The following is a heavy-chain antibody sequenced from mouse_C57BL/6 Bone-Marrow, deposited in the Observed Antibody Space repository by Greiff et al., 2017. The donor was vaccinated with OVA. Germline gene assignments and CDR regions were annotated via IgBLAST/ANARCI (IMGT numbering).Heavy chain of an antibody. CDR1: GFSLTSYG. CDR2: IWSDGST. CDR3: ARHYYYGSSYEGYFDY. V-gene: IGHV2-6-1*01. J-gene: IGHJ2*01. Sequence: QVQLKESGPGLVAPSQSLSITCTVSGFSLTSYGVHWVRQPPGKGLEWLVVIWSDGSTTYNSALKSRLSISKDNSKSQVFLKMNSLQTDDTAMYYCARHYYYGSSYEGYFDYGGQGTTLTVSS. D-gene: IGHD1-1*01.